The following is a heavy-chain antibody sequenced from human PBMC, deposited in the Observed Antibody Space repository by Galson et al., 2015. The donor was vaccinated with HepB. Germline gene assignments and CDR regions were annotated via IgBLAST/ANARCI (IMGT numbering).Heavy chain of an antibody. V-gene: IGHV3-23*01. CDR3: AKNLGPGTLQIDF. D-gene: IGHD3-10*01. Sequence: SLRLSCAASGFTFSSYAMTWVRQAPGKGLEWVSAISGSGSTTYYADSVKGRFTISRDDSKNTIYLQMNSLRADDTVVYFCAKNLGPGTLQIDFWGQGTQVTVSS. J-gene: IGHJ4*02. CDR1: GFTFSSYA. CDR2: ISGSGSTT.